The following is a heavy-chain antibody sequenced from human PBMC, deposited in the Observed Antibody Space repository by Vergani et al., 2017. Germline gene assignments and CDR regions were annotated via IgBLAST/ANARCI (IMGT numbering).Heavy chain of an antibody. V-gene: IGHV3-33*01. CDR3: ARDTVTGSRYFDY. CDR2: IWYDGSKE. Sequence: QVQLEESGGGVVQPGRSLRLSCAGSGFTLSSHAMHWVGQAPGKGLEWVAFIWYDGSKEYYADSVKGRFTISRDNSKNTLFLQMNSLRPEDTAVYYCARDTVTGSRYFDYWGQGTLVTVSS. D-gene: IGHD6-19*01. J-gene: IGHJ4*02. CDR1: GFTLSSHA.